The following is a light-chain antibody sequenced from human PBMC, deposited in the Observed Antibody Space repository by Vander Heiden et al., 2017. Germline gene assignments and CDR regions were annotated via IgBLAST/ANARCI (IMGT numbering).Light chain of an antibody. CDR2: WAS. CDR3: QQDDSTPLT. Sequence: DIVMTQSPDSLAVSLVERATINCKSSQSILYSSNNKNYLAWYQQKPGRPPRLLIYWASTRESGVPDRFSGSGSGTDFTLTISSLQAEDVAVYYCQQDDSTPLTFGGGTKVEIK. CDR1: QSILYSSNNKNY. V-gene: IGKV4-1*01. J-gene: IGKJ4*01.